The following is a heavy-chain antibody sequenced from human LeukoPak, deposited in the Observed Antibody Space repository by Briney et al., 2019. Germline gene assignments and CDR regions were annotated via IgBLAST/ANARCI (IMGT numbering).Heavy chain of an antibody. Sequence: GGSLRLSCAASGFTFSSYSMNWVRQAPGKGLEWVSAISGSGGSTYYADSVKGRFTISRDNSKNTPYLQMNSLKTEDTAVYYCTTDQKWLRLALGYWGQGTLVTVSS. V-gene: IGHV3-23*01. CDR1: GFTFSSYS. CDR3: TTDQKWLRLALGY. CDR2: ISGSGGST. J-gene: IGHJ4*02. D-gene: IGHD5-12*01.